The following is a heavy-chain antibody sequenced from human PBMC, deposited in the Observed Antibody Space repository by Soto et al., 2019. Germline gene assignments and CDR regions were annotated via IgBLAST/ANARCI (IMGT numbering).Heavy chain of an antibody. CDR3: ARGRYYGSGSSPTGYYGMDV. CDR1: GGTFSSYA. CDR2: IIPIFGTA. Sequence: SVKVSCKASGGTFSSYAISWVRQAPGQGLEWMGGIIPIFGTANYAQKFQGRVTITADESTSTAYMELGSLRSEDTAVYYCARGRYYGSGSSPTGYYGMDVWGQGTTVTVS. V-gene: IGHV1-69*13. D-gene: IGHD3-10*01. J-gene: IGHJ6*02.